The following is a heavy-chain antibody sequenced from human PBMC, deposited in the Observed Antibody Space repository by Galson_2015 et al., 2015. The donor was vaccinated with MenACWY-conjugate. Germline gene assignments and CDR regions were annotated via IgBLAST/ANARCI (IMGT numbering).Heavy chain of an antibody. Sequence: SLRLSCAASGFPFNHYWLHWVRHAPGKGLVWVSRISPDGSITNYADSVKGRFTLSRDNAKNMVYLQMDDLGDEDTAVYFCARDNNWSFDSWGQGTLVAVSS. CDR1: GFPFNHYW. CDR2: ISPDGSIT. CDR3: ARDNNWSFDS. J-gene: IGHJ4*02. D-gene: IGHD1-1*01. V-gene: IGHV3-74*01.